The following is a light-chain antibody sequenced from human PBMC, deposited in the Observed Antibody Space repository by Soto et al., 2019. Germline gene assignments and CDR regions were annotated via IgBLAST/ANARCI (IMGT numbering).Light chain of an antibody. CDR3: QQYESFPLT. Sequence: DIQMTQSPSSLSASVGDSVTITCRASQGINKFLAWFQQKPGTAPKSLISTASRLQSGVPSRFSGSGSGTHFTLTINSLQPEEFATYYCQQYESFPLTFGGGTRVEIK. J-gene: IGKJ4*01. CDR2: TAS. CDR1: QGINKF. V-gene: IGKV1-16*01.